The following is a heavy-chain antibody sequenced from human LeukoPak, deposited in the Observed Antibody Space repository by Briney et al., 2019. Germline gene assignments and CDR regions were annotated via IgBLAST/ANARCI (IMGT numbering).Heavy chain of an antibody. J-gene: IGHJ5*02. V-gene: IGHV4-30-4*01. CDR1: VGSITSGDYY. D-gene: IGHD6-19*01. CDR3: ARGPEYSSGWYESSNWFDP. CDR2: IYYSGST. Sequence: PSQTLSLTCTLSVGSITSGDYYWSWVRQPPGNGLEWLGYIYYSGSTYYNPSLKSRVTISVDTSNNQFSLRLSSVTAADTAVYYCARGPEYSSGWYESSNWFDPWGQGTLVTVSS.